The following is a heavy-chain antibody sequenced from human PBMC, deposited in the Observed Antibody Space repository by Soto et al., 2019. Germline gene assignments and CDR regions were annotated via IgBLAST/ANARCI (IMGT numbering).Heavy chain of an antibody. CDR2: ISTYSGNT. J-gene: IGHJ6*02. V-gene: IGHV1-18*01. D-gene: IGHD3-16*01. Sequence: GASVKVSCKASGYTFTNYDITWVRQAPGQGLEWMGGISTYSGNTDYAQSLQDRVTMTTDTSTSTVYMELGSLRSDDTAVYYCARGLGTNGLDVWGQGTAVTVSS. CDR3: ARGLGTNGLDV. CDR1: GYTFTNYD.